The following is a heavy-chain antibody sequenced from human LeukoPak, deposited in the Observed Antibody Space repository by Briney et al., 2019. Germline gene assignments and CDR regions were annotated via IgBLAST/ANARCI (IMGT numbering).Heavy chain of an antibody. CDR3: ARSQGGTMSLRHFDL. Sequence: GGSLRLYCAASGFTVSSNYMNWVRQAPGKGLEWLSVINSGGNAYYADSVKGRFTISRDNSKNMLYLQMNSLRAEDTAVYYCARSQGGTMSLRHFDLWGRGTLVTVSS. CDR1: GFTVSSNY. D-gene: IGHD3-22*01. V-gene: IGHV3-53*01. J-gene: IGHJ2*01. CDR2: INSGGNA.